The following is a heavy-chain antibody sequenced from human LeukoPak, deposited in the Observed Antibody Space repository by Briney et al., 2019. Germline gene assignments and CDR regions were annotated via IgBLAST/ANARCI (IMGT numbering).Heavy chain of an antibody. J-gene: IGHJ4*02. D-gene: IGHD3-10*01. V-gene: IGHV4-34*01. CDR3: ARNGVVFRVRGVILERYYFDY. CDR1: GGSFSGYY. CDR2: INHSGST. Sequence: SETLSLTCAVYGGSFSGYYWSWIRQPPGKGLEWIGEINHSGSTNYNPSLKSRVTISVDTSKNQFSLRLSSVTAADTAVYYCARNGVVFRVRGVILERYYFDYWGQGTLVTVSS.